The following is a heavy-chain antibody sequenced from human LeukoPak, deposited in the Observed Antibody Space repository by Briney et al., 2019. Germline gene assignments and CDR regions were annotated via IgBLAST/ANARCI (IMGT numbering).Heavy chain of an antibody. CDR1: GGSISSYY. Sequence: SETLSLTCTVSGGSISSYYWSWIRQPPGKGLEWIGYIYYSGSINYNPSLKSRVTISVDTSKNQFSLKLSSVTAADTAVYYCARDLGSGSYDYWGQGTLVTVSS. J-gene: IGHJ4*02. D-gene: IGHD1-26*01. CDR2: IYYSGSI. CDR3: ARDLGSGSYDY. V-gene: IGHV4-59*01.